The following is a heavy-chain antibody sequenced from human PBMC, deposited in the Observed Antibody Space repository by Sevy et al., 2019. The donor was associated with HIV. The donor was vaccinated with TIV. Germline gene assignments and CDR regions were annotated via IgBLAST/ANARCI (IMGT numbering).Heavy chain of an antibody. CDR2: FSGSGSST. V-gene: IGHV3-23*01. D-gene: IGHD6-13*01. CDR1: GFTVSSYG. Sequence: GGSLRLSCAASGFTVSSYGMSWVRQAPGKGLEWVSSFSGSGSSTYYADSVKGRFTISRDISKNTLYLQMNSLRVEDTAVYYCAKDQTNYIPAAGTLDYCGQGTPVTVSS. J-gene: IGHJ4*02. CDR3: AKDQTNYIPAAGTLDY.